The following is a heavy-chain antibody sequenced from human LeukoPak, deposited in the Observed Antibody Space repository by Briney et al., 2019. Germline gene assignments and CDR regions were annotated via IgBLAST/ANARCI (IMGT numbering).Heavy chain of an antibody. J-gene: IGHJ3*02. Sequence: PEGSLRLSCAASGFTVSSNYISWVRQAPGKGLEWVSVIYSAGTTYYADSVKGRFTISRDNSKNTLYLQMNSLRVEDTAVYYCASQSTPVLPFDIWGQGTMVTVSS. V-gene: IGHV3-66*04. CDR3: ASQSTPVLPFDI. CDR2: IYSAGTT. CDR1: GFTVSSNY.